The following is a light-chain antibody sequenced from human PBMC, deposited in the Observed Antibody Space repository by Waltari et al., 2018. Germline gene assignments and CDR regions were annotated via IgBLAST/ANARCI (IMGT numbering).Light chain of an antibody. CDR1: QSLLYSSNNKNY. CDR3: QQYYSTSPLT. CDR2: WAS. V-gene: IGKV4-1*01. J-gene: IGKJ4*01. Sequence: DIVMTQSPHSLPVSVGERATITCKSSQSLLYSSNNKNYLAWYQQKPGQPPKLIIYWASTREFGVPDRFSGSGSGTDFTLTISSLQAEDVAVYYCQQYYSTSPLTFGGGTKVEIK.